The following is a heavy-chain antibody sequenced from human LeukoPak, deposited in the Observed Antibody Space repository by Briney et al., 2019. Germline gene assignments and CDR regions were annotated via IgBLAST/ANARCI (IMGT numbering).Heavy chain of an antibody. CDR3: AKDRRGYSYGQAYDY. J-gene: IGHJ4*02. Sequence: PGGSLRLSCAASGFTFSSYGMHWVRQAPGKGLEWVAVISYDGSNKYYADSVKGRFTISRDNSKNTLYLQMNSLRAEDTALYYCAKDRRGYSYGQAYDYWGQGTLVTVSS. V-gene: IGHV3-30*18. CDR1: GFTFSSYG. D-gene: IGHD5-18*01. CDR2: ISYDGSNK.